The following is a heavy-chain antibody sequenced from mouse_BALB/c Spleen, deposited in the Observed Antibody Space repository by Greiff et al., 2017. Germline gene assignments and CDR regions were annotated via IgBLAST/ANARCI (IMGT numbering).Heavy chain of an antibody. D-gene: IGHD2-14*01. J-gene: IGHJ4*01. CDR3: ARDRYDRGMDY. Sequence: QVQLKQSGAELVRPGSSVKISCKASGYAFSSYWMNWVKQRPGQGLEWIGQIYPGDGDTNYNGKFKGKATLTADKSSSTAYMQLSSLTSEDSAVYFCARDRYDRGMDYWGQGTSVTVSS. V-gene: IGHV1-80*01. CDR1: GYAFSSYW. CDR2: IYPGDGDT.